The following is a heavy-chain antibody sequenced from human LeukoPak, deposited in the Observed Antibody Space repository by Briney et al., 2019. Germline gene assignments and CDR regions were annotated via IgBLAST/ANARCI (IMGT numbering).Heavy chain of an antibody. V-gene: IGHV4-38-2*02. CDR3: ARGGYYGSGNDFRFDP. CDR1: GYSISSGYY. Sequence: SETLSLTCTVSGYSISSGYYWGWIRQPPEKGLEWIGSIYHSGSTHYNSSLKSRVTISVDTSKNHFSLKLRSVNAADTAVYYCARGGYYGSGNDFRFDPWGQGTLVTVSS. D-gene: IGHD3-10*01. CDR2: IYHSGST. J-gene: IGHJ5*02.